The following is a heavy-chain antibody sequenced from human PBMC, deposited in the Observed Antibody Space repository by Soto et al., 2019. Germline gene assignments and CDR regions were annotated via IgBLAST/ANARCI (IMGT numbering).Heavy chain of an antibody. Sequence: QVQLQESGPGLVKPSQTLSLTCSVSGGSISSGGYYWSWIRQHPGKGLEWIGYIYYSGSTYYNPSLKSRVTIPVDTSKNQFSRKLGSVTAADTAMYYCARGRLGDNFDYWGQGTMVTVSS. CDR1: GGSISSGGYY. CDR3: ARGRLGDNFDY. J-gene: IGHJ4*02. D-gene: IGHD3-16*01. V-gene: IGHV4-31*03. CDR2: IYYSGST.